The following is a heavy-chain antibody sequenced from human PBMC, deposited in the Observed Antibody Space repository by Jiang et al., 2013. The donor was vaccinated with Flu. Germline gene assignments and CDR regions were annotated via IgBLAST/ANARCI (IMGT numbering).Heavy chain of an antibody. CDR2: ISYDGSNK. CDR1: GFTFSSYA. V-gene: IGHV3-30-3*01. J-gene: IGHJ4*02. CDR3: ARDTPYGDYGDEVQAPFDY. Sequence: LSCAASGFTFSSYAMHWVRQAPGKGLEWVAVISYDGSNKYYADSVKGRFTISRDNSKNTLYLQMNSLRAEDTAVYYCARDTPYGDYGDEVQAPFDYWGQGTLVTVSS. D-gene: IGHD4-17*01.